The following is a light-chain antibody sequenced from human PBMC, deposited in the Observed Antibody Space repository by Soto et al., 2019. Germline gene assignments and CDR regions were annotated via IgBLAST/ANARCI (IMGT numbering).Light chain of an antibody. J-gene: IGLJ1*01. V-gene: IGLV2-8*01. Sequence: QSALTPPPSASGAPGQSVAISCTGTSSDVGGYNYVSWYQQHPGKAPKLMIYEVNKRPSGVPDRFSGSKSGNTASLTVSGLQAEDEADYYCSSYAGSSNVFGTGTNVTGL. CDR3: SSYAGSSNV. CDR2: EVN. CDR1: SSDVGGYNY.